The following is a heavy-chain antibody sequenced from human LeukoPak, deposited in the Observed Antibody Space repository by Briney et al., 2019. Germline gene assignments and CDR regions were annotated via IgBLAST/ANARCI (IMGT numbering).Heavy chain of an antibody. CDR2: INWNGGST. CDR3: ATSGSYRFDY. D-gene: IGHD1-26*01. J-gene: IGHJ4*02. CDR1: GFTFDDYG. V-gene: IGHV3-20*04. Sequence: GGSVRLSCVASGFTFDDYGMSWVRQAPGKGPEWVSGINWNGGSTGYADSVKGRFTISRDNAQNSLYLQMNSLRDEDTAVYYCATSGSYRFDYWGQGTLVTVSS.